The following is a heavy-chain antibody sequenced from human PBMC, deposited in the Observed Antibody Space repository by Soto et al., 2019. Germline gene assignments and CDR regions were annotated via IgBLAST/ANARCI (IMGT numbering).Heavy chain of an antibody. CDR3: AILEASGSLDV. V-gene: IGHV3-48*02. CDR1: GLRLSTYN. Sequence: GGSLRLSCAASGLRLSTYNINWVRQSPGKGLEWVSRINSNSRTIYHADSVKGRFTTSRDNAKNSLYLQMNSLRDEDTAVYYCAILEASGSLDVWGQGTTVTVSS. D-gene: IGHD3-10*01. CDR2: INSNSRTI. J-gene: IGHJ6*02.